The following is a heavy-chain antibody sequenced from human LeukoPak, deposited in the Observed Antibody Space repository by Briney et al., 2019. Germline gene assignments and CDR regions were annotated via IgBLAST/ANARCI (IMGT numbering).Heavy chain of an antibody. Sequence: WGSLRLTCATSGFPFSDFSLSWIRQPPGKGLEWISTINSGGSTTDYAESMKSRFTMSRDNYQYTLYLQMSSLRSEDTAVYDCARGGACGSGGSCYGGYFDYWGQGTLVTVSS. V-gene: IGHV3-23*01. CDR1: GFPFSDFS. CDR2: INSGGSTT. J-gene: IGHJ4*02. D-gene: IGHD2-15*01. CDR3: ARGGACGSGGSCYGGYFDY.